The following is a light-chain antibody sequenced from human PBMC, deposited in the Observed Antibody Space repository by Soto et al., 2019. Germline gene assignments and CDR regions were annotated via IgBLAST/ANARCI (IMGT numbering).Light chain of an antibody. CDR2: DVS. Sequence: QSVLTQPASVSGSPGQSITISCTGTSSDVGGYNYVSWYQQHPGKAPKLMIYDVSNRPSGVSNRFSGSKSGNTASLTISGLQAEDESDYYSSSYTSTSSPYVFG. J-gene: IGLJ2*01. V-gene: IGLV2-14*01. CDR3: SSYTSTSSPYV. CDR1: SSDVGGYNY.